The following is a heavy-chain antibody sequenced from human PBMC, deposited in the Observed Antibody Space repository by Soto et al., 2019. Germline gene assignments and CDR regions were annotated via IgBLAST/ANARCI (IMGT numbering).Heavy chain of an antibody. V-gene: IGHV3-66*01. D-gene: IGHD3-10*01. CDR3: ASSITMVRGVIYYYYYYTEV. J-gene: IGHJ6*03. CDR1: GFTVSSNY. Sequence: GGSLRLSCAASGFTVSSNYMSWVRQAPGKGLEWVSVIYSGGSTYYADSVKGRFTISRDNSKNTLYLQMNSLRAEDTAVYYCASSITMVRGVIYYYYYYTEVWGKGTTVTLSS. CDR2: IYSGGST.